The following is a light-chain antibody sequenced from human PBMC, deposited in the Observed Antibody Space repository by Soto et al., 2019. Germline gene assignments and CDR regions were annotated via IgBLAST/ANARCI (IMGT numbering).Light chain of an antibody. CDR1: QSINW. J-gene: IGKJ1*01. V-gene: IGKV1-5*03. CDR2: EVS. CDR3: QHYDTYSPMWT. Sequence: DIQLAQSPSTLSASVGDRITITCRATQSINWLAWYQQKPWKAPKLLIFEVSRLESGVPARFSGSGSGTEFTLSISSLQPDDFGTYYCQHYDTYSPMWTFGQGTKVDVK.